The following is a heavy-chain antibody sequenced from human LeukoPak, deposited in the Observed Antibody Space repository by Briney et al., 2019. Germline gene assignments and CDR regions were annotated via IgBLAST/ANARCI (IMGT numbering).Heavy chain of an antibody. D-gene: IGHD2-21*02. CDR3: ARASRHEDCGGDCYSTAY. J-gene: IGHJ4*02. Sequence: ASVKVSCKASGYTFTSYYMHWVRQAPGQGLEWMGIISPSGGSTSYAQKFQGRVTMTRDTSTSTVYMELSSLRSEDTAVYYCARASRHEDCGGDCYSTAYWGQGTLVTVSS. V-gene: IGHV1-46*01. CDR1: GYTFTSYY. CDR2: ISPSGGST.